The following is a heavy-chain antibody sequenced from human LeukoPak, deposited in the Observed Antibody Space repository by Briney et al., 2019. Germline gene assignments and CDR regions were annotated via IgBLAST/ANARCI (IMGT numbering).Heavy chain of an antibody. Sequence: ASVKVSCKVSGYTLTELSMHWVRQAPGKGLEGMGGFYPEDGETIYAQKFQGRVTMTEDTSTDTAYMELSSLRSEDTAVYYCATDLYYYDSSGYPEATAPVSWGQGTLVTVSS. D-gene: IGHD3-22*01. V-gene: IGHV1-24*01. J-gene: IGHJ4*02. CDR3: ATDLYYYDSSGYPEATAPVS. CDR1: GYTLTELS. CDR2: FYPEDGET.